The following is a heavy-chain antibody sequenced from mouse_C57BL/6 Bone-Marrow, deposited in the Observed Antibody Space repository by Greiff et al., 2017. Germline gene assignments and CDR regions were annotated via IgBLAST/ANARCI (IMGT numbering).Heavy chain of an antibody. CDR1: GFNIKNTY. CDR2: IDPANGNT. V-gene: IGHV14-3*01. J-gene: IGHJ1*03. Sequence: VHVKQSVAELVRPGASVKLSCTASGFNIKNTYMHWVKQRPEQGLEWIGRIDPANGNTKYAPKFQGKATITADTSSNTAYLQLSSLTSEDTAIYYCARCATKDWYFDVWGTGTTVTVSS. CDR3: ARCATKDWYFDV.